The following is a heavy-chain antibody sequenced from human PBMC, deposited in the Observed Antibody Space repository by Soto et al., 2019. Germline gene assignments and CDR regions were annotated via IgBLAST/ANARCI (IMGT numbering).Heavy chain of an antibody. CDR2: IYTSGST. J-gene: IGHJ4*02. D-gene: IGHD6-6*01. CDR3: ARVVIAARTSIYFDY. V-gene: IGHV4-4*07. Sequence: SEPLSLTCTVSGGSISRYYWSWIRQPAGKGLEWIGRIYTSGSTNYNPSLKSRVTMSVDTSKNQFSLKLSSVTAADTAVYYCARVVIAARTSIYFDYWGQGTLVTVSS. CDR1: GGSISRYY.